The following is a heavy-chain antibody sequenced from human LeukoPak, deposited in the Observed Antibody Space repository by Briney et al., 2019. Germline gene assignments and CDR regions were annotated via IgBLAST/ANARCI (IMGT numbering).Heavy chain of an antibody. D-gene: IGHD4-17*01. CDR2: ISGSGGST. CDR1: GFTFSSYA. Sequence: GGSLRLSCAASGFTFSSYAMSWVRQAPGKGLEWVSAISGSGGSTYYADSVKGRFTISRDNSKNTLYLQMNSLKTEDTAVYYCTSDYGDSGYYYYGMDVWGQGTTVTVSS. V-gene: IGHV3-23*01. CDR3: TSDYGDSGYYYYGMDV. J-gene: IGHJ6*02.